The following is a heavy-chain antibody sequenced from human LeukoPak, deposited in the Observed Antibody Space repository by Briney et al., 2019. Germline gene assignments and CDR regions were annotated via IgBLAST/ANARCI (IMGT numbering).Heavy chain of an antibody. CDR3: ARSRDGLNYDLDY. V-gene: IGHV1-2*02. CDR1: GYIFTGYN. J-gene: IGHJ4*02. Sequence: ASVKVSCKASGYIFTGYNMHWVRQAPGQGLEWMGWINPNSGGTNNAQKFQGRVTMTRDTSISTAYMELMRVRSDDTAVYYCARSRDGLNYDLDYWGQGTLVTVSS. CDR2: INPNSGGT. D-gene: IGHD3-3*01.